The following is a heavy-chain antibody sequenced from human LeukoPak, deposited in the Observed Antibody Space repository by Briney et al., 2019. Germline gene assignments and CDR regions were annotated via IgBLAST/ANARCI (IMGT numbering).Heavy chain of an antibody. J-gene: IGHJ3*02. Sequence: PGGSLRLSCAASGFTVSSNYMSWVRQAPGKGLEWVANIKQDGSEKYYVDSVKGRFTISRDNAKNSLYLQMNSLRAEDTAVYYCARPSDYGDGDDAFDIWGQGTMVTVSS. CDR2: IKQDGSEK. CDR1: GFTVSSNY. D-gene: IGHD4-17*01. V-gene: IGHV3-7*05. CDR3: ARPSDYGDGDDAFDI.